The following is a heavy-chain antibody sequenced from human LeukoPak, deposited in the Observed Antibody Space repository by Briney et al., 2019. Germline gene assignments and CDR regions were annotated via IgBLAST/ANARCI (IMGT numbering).Heavy chain of an antibody. D-gene: IGHD4-17*01. CDR2: IDHSGST. J-gene: IGHJ5*02. CDR3: ARGSTVATGFDP. CDR1: GGSFSGYY. V-gene: IGHV4-34*01. Sequence: SETLSLTCAVYGGSFSGYYWSWIRQPPGKGLEWIGEIDHSGSTNYNPSLKSRVTISVDTSKNQFSLTLSSVTAADTAVYYCARGSTVATGFDPWGQGTLVTGSS.